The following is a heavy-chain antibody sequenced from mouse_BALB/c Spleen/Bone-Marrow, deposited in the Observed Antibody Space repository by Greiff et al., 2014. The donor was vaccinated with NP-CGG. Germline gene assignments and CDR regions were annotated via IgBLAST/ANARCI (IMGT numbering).Heavy chain of an antibody. V-gene: IGHV1-9*01. CDR3: ASFYGRFAY. Sequence: QVQLQQSGAELMKPGASVKISCKATGYTFSSYRIEWVKQRPGHGLEWIGEILPGSGSTNYNEKFKGKATFTADTSSNTAYMQLSSLTSEDSAVYYCASFYGRFAYWGQGTLVTVSA. CDR2: ILPGSGST. J-gene: IGHJ3*01. CDR1: GYTFSSYR. D-gene: IGHD1-1*02.